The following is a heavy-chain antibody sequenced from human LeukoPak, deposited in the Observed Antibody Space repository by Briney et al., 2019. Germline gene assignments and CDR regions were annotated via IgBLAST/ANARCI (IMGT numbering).Heavy chain of an antibody. V-gene: IGHV4-59*01. CDR1: GGSISTYY. Sequence: PSETLSLTCTVSGGSISTYYWSWIRQPPGEGLEWSGSIYYSGTTHSNPSLKSRATISVDTSKNHLSLKVSSVTAADTAVYYCARGASGTLYDAFDIWGQGTMVTVSS. J-gene: IGHJ3*02. D-gene: IGHD1-26*01. CDR3: ARGASGTLYDAFDI. CDR2: IYYSGTT.